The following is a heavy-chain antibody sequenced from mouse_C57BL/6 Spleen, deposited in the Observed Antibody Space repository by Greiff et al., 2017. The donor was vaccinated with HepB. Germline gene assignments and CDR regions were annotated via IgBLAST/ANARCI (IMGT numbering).Heavy chain of an antibody. Sequence: EVKVVESGEGLVKPGGSLKLSCAASGFTFSSYAMSWVRQTPEKRLEWVAYISSGGDYIYYADTVKGRFTISRDNARNTLYLQMSSLKSEDTAMYYCTRADYGNYFDYWGQGTTLTVSS. CDR1: GFTFSSYA. CDR2: ISSGGDYI. J-gene: IGHJ2*01. CDR3: TRADYGNYFDY. D-gene: IGHD2-1*01. V-gene: IGHV5-9-1*02.